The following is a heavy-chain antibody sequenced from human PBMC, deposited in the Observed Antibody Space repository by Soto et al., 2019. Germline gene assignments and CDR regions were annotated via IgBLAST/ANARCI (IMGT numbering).Heavy chain of an antibody. D-gene: IGHD3-22*01. Sequence: DVQLVESGGGLVQPGGSLRLSCAASGFTVSSNYMSWVRQAPGKGLEWVSVIYSGGTTYYADSVKGRFTISRDNSKNTLYLQMNSLRAEDTAVYYCARNGDSSDYRGWFDPWGQGTLVTVSS. J-gene: IGHJ5*02. CDR1: GFTVSSNY. CDR2: IYSGGTT. CDR3: ARNGDSSDYRGWFDP. V-gene: IGHV3-66*01.